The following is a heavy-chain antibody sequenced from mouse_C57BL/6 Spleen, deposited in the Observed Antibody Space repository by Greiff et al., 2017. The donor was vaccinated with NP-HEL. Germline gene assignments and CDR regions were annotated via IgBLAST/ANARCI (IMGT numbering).Heavy chain of an antibody. D-gene: IGHD1-1*02. J-gene: IGHJ4*01. CDR1: GYAFSSYW. V-gene: IGHV1-80*01. Sequence: QVQLQQSGAELVKPGASVKISCKASGYAFSSYWMNWVKQRPGKGLEWIGQIYPGDGDTNYNGKFKGKATLTADKSSSTAYMQLSSLTSEDSAVYFCARGGEGYAMDYWGQGTSVTVSS. CDR3: ARGGEGYAMDY. CDR2: IYPGDGDT.